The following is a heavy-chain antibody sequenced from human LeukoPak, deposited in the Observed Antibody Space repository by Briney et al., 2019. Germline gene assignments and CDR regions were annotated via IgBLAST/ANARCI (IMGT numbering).Heavy chain of an antibody. CDR1: GFTFSSYS. J-gene: IGHJ4*02. Sequence: PGGSLRLSCAASGFTFSSYSMNWVRQAPGKGLEWVSSISSSSSYIYYADSVKGRFTISRDNAKNSLYLQMNSLRAEDTAVYYCAKDPLVVWQTEYYFDYWGQGTLVTVSS. D-gene: IGHD3-22*01. V-gene: IGHV3-21*01. CDR3: AKDPLVVWQTEYYFDY. CDR2: ISSSSSYI.